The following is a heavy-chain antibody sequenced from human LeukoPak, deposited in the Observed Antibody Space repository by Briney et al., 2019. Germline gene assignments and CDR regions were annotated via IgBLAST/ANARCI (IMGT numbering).Heavy chain of an antibody. V-gene: IGHV3-21*04. CDR3: ARVTLYYYDSSGYSNWFDP. D-gene: IGHD3-22*01. J-gene: IGHJ5*02. CDR2: ISSSSSYI. Sequence: GGSLRLSCAASGFTFSSYSMNWVRQAPGKGLEWVSSISSSSSYIYYADSVKGRFTISRDNSKNTLYLQMNSLRAEDTAVYYCARVTLYYYDSSGYSNWFDPWGQGTLVTVSS. CDR1: GFTFSSYS.